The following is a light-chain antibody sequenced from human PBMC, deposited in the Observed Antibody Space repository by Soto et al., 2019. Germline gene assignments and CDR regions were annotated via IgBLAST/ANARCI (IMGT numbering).Light chain of an antibody. CDR1: WPNIGRNV. CDR2: SNN. CDR3: AVWDDNVNGVI. V-gene: IGLV1-44*01. Sequence: QSVLTQPPSASGIPGQRVTISCSGTWPNIGRNVVSWYQHLPGTAPKVVVYSNNERSSGVPDRFSGSKSGTSASLAISGLQSEDEADYYCAVWDDNVNGVIFGGGTKVTVL. J-gene: IGLJ2*01.